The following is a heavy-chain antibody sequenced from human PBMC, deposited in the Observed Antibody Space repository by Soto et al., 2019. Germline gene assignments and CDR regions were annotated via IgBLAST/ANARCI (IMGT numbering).Heavy chain of an antibody. CDR2: IYWNDDK. Sequence: QFTLKSSGPTLVEPTQTLTLNWTFSGFSLSTGGGGVGWIRQPPGKAPEWLALIYWNDDKRYSPSLNSRLTITKDTSKNQMVLTMGNMDPVDTATYYCGCYNVLTGFRGYGMDVWGQGTTVTVSS. D-gene: IGHD3-9*01. J-gene: IGHJ6*02. CDR1: GFSLSTGGGG. CDR3: GCYNVLTGFRGYGMDV. V-gene: IGHV2-5*01.